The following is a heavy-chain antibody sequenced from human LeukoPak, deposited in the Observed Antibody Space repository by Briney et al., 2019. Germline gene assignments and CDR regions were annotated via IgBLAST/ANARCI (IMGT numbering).Heavy chain of an antibody. V-gene: IGHV4-34*01. CDR3: ARGLSPSDFDY. J-gene: IGHJ4*02. D-gene: IGHD3-10*01. Sequence: SETLSLTCAVYGGSFSGYYWSWIRQPPGKGLEWIGEINHSGSTNYNPSLKSRDTISVDTSKNQFSLKLSSVTAADTAVYYCARGLSPSDFDYWGQGTLVTVSS. CDR1: GGSFSGYY. CDR2: INHSGST.